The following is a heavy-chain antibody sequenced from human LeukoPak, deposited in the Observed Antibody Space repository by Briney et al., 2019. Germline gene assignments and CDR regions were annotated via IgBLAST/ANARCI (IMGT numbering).Heavy chain of an antibody. CDR1: AFTFSNYW. V-gene: IGHV3-7*01. CDR3: AGEPGSSAGVVPAY. Sequence: GGSLRLSCAASAFTFSNYWMNWVRQAPGKGLEWVANINQDGSGKYYVDSVKGRFTISRDNAKNSLYLQMNSLRAEDTAVYYCAGEPGSSAGVVPAYWGQGTLVTVSS. D-gene: IGHD3-3*01. J-gene: IGHJ4*02. CDR2: INQDGSGK.